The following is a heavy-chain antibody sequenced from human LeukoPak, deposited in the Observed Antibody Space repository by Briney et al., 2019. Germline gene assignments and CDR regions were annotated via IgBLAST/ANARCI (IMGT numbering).Heavy chain of an antibody. CDR2: INPNSGGT. V-gene: IGHV1-2*02. CDR3: ARVNVVVPAAEY. D-gene: IGHD2-2*01. J-gene: IGHJ4*02. CDR1: GYTFTGYY. Sequence: GASVKVSCKASGYTFTGYYMHWVRQAPGQGPEWMGWINPNSGGTNYAQKFQGRVTMTRDTSISTAYMELSRLRSDDTAVYYCARVNVVVPAAEYWGQGTLVTVSS.